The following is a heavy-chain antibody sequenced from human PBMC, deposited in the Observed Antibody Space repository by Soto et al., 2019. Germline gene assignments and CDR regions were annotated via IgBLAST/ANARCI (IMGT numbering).Heavy chain of an antibody. D-gene: IGHD3-10*01. CDR3: ARVSGIYYYGMDV. Sequence: SETLSLTCTVFGGSFSGYYWSWIRQPPGKGLEWIGEINHSGSTNYNPSLKSRVTISVDTSKNQFSLKLSSVTAADTAVYYCARVSGIYYYGMDVWGQGTTVNVPS. CDR2: INHSGST. V-gene: IGHV4-34*01. CDR1: GGSFSGYY. J-gene: IGHJ6*02.